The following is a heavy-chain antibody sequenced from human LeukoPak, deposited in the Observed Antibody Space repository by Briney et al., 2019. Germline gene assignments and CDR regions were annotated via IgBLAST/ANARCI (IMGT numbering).Heavy chain of an antibody. V-gene: IGHV3-30*02. J-gene: IGHJ4*02. CDR3: TRVHGGYPFDS. CDR1: GFTFSDYG. D-gene: IGHD2-15*01. Sequence: PGGSLRLSCAASGFTFSDYGMNWLRQTPGKGLEWLAFIQNDGSNTFYAVSVKGRFTISRDNAKNSLYLQMNSLRAEDTAVYYCTRVHGGYPFDSWGQGTLVTVSS. CDR2: IQNDGSNT.